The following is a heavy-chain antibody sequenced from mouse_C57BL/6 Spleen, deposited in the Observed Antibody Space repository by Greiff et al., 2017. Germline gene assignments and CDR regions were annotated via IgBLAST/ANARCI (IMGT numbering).Heavy chain of an antibody. V-gene: IGHV14-4*01. CDR2: IDPENGDT. J-gene: IGHJ3*01. CDR3: TDGYRFAY. CDR1: GFNIKDDY. D-gene: IGHD2-3*01. Sequence: DVQLQESGAELVRPGASVKLSCTASGFNIKDDYMHWVKQRPEQGLEWIGWIDPENGDTEYASKFQGKATITADTSSNTAYLQLSSLTSEDTAVYYCTDGYRFAYWGQGTLVTVSA.